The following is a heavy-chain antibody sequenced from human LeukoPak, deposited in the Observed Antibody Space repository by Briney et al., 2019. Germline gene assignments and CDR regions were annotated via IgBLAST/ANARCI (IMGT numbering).Heavy chain of an antibody. Sequence: PGGSLRLSCAASGFTFSSYAMSWVRQAPGKGLEWVSAISGSGGSTYYADSVKGRFTISRDNSKNTLYLQMNSLRAEDTAVCYCARRRPCSGGSCYTLYYYYGMDVWGQGTTVTVSS. D-gene: IGHD2-15*01. V-gene: IGHV3-23*01. CDR1: GFTFSSYA. CDR3: ARRRPCSGGSCYTLYYYYGMDV. J-gene: IGHJ6*02. CDR2: ISGSGGST.